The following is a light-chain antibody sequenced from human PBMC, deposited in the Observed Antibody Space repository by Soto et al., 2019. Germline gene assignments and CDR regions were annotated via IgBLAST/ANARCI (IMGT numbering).Light chain of an antibody. V-gene: IGKV4-1*01. CDR1: QSVLYSSNNNNY. CDR3: QQYYSTPTWT. CDR2: WAS. Sequence: DIVMTQSPDSLAVSLGERATINCKSSQSVLYSSNNNNYLAWYQQKPGQPPKLLIYWASTRESGVPDRFSGSGSGTDFTLTNSSLQAEDVAVYYCQQYYSTPTWTFGQGTKVEIK. J-gene: IGKJ1*01.